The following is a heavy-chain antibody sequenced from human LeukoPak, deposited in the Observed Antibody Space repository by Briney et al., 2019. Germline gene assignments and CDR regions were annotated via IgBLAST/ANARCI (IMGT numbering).Heavy chain of an antibody. J-gene: IGHJ4*02. CDR3: ARAGYTYTTLYY. CDR1: GYSFTSYW. D-gene: IGHD5-18*01. V-gene: IGHV3-7*02. CDR2: IKQDGSEK. Sequence: PGESLKISCKGSGYSFTSYWIGWVRQMPGKGLEWVANIKQDGSEKYYVDSVKGRFTISRDNAKNSLYLQMNSLRVDDTALYYCARAGYTYTTLYYWGQGTLVTVSS.